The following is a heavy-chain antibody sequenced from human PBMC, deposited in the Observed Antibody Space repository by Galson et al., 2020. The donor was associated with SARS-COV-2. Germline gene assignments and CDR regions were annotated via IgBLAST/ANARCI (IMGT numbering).Heavy chain of an antibody. J-gene: IGHJ4*02. CDR1: GFTFSDYY. CDR3: ARVAALDYDILTGYSFDY. Sequence: KIGESLKISCAASGFTFSDYYMSWIRQAPGKGLEWVSYISSSSSYTNYADSVKGRFTISRDNAKNSLYLQMNSLRAEDTAVYYCARVAALDYDILTGYSFDYWGQGTLVTVSS. D-gene: IGHD3-9*01. V-gene: IGHV3-11*05. CDR2: ISSSSSYT.